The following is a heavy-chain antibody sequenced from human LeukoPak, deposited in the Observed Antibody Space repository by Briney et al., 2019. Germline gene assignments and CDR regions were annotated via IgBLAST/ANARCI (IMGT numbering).Heavy chain of an antibody. J-gene: IGHJ3*02. Sequence: GGSLRLSCAASGFTFSGYAMNWVRQAPGKGLEWVSHIYSSDTTYADSVKGRFTISRDNAKNLLYLQMNSLRDEDTAVYYCARDLHYAFDIWGQGTMVTASS. V-gene: IGHV3-48*02. CDR3: ARDLHYAFDI. CDR1: GFTFSGYA. CDR2: IYSSDTT. D-gene: IGHD3-10*01.